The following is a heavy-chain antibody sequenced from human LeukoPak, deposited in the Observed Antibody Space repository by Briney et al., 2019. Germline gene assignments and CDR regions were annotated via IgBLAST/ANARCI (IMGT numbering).Heavy chain of an antibody. V-gene: IGHV3-21*01. D-gene: IGHD2-21*02. CDR2: IAGSSGYI. CDR1: GFTFSSYT. J-gene: IGHJ4*01. Sequence: PGGSLRLCCAASGFTFSSYTMNWVRQAPGKGLEWVSSIAGSSGYISYADSVKGRFTISRDNAKKSLYLQMTSLTAEDTAVYYCARDRGAYCGGDCYLGFDYWGRGTLVTVSS. CDR3: ARDRGAYCGGDCYLGFDY.